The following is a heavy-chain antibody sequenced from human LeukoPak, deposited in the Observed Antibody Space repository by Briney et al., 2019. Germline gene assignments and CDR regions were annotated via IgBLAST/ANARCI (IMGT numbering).Heavy chain of an antibody. J-gene: IGHJ4*02. CDR3: TGVSRSSWYDY. CDR2: IKSKTDGETP. CDR1: GFTFSNAW. D-gene: IGHD6-13*01. V-gene: IGHV3-15*01. Sequence: PGGSLRLSCAASGFTFSNAWMSWVRQAPGKGLEWVGRIKSKTDGETPDYAAPVKGRFTISGDDSKNTLYLQMNSLKTEDTAVYYCTGVSRSSWYDYWGQGTLVTVSS.